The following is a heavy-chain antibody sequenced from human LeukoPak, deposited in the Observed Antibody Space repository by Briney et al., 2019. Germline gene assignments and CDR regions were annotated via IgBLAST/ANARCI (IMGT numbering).Heavy chain of an antibody. Sequence: GGSLRLSCAASGFTFSSYWMSWVRQAPGKGLEWVANIKQDGSEKYYVDSVKGRFTISRDNAKKSLYLQMNSLRAEDTAVYYCARDKNILTGYPSLFDYWGQGTLVTVSS. CDR3: ARDKNILTGYPSLFDY. CDR2: IKQDGSEK. D-gene: IGHD3-9*01. J-gene: IGHJ4*02. CDR1: GFTFSSYW. V-gene: IGHV3-7*01.